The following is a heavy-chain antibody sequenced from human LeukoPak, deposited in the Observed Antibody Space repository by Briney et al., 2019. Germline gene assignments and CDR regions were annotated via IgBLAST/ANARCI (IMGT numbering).Heavy chain of an antibody. Sequence: SVRVSYKASGGTFIIYAISWVRQAPGQGREWMGGIIPIFGTANYAQKFQGRVTITADESTSTAYMELSSLRSEDTAVYYCARGAQYSYGWSYWGQGTLVTVSS. V-gene: IGHV1-69*13. D-gene: IGHD5-18*01. CDR3: ARGAQYSYGWSY. J-gene: IGHJ4*02. CDR2: IIPIFGTA. CDR1: GGTFIIYA.